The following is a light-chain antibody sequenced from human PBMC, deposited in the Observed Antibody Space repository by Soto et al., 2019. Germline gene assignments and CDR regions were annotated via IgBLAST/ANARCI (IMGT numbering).Light chain of an antibody. CDR2: KDS. J-gene: IGLJ3*02. Sequence: SSELTQPPSVSVSLGQMARITCSGAALPKKYAYWYQQKPGQFPVLVIYKDSERPSGIPERFSGSSSGTIVTLTISGVQAEDEADYYCLSADSSGTWVFGGGTKVTVL. V-gene: IGLV3-16*01. CDR1: ALPKKY. CDR3: LSADSSGTWV.